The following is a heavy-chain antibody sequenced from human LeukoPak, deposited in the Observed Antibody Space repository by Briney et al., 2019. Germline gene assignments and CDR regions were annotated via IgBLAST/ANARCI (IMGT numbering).Heavy chain of an antibody. Sequence: ASVKVSCKASGYTFTSFGISWVRQAPGQGLEWMGWITAYSGDTNYAQKVQGRVTMTTDTSTSTAYMELRSLRSDDTAVYYCARDFKATVNTFGWFDPWGQGTLVTVSS. V-gene: IGHV1-18*01. CDR3: ARDFKATVNTFGWFDP. CDR1: GYTFTSFG. D-gene: IGHD4-11*01. CDR2: ITAYSGDT. J-gene: IGHJ5*02.